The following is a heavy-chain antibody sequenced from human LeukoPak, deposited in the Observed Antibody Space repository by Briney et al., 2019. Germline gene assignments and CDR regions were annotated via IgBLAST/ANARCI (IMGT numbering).Heavy chain of an antibody. CDR3: ARRQGCSSTSCPPYY. Sequence: GESLKISCRGSGYSSTTSWIGWGRQMPGKGLEGMGIIYPGDSDTRYTPSFQGQVTMSADKSINTAYLQWSSLKASDTALYYCARRQGCSSTSCPPYYWGQGTLVTVSP. CDR2: IYPGDSDT. CDR1: GYSSTTSW. D-gene: IGHD2-2*01. V-gene: IGHV5-51*01. J-gene: IGHJ4*02.